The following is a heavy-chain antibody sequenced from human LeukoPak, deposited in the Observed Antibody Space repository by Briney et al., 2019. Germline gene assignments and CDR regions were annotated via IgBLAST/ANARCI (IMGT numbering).Heavy chain of an antibody. CDR3: ARGHGAKLLWFGELSNREYYFDY. CDR1: GDSISTSSYY. Sequence: PSETLSLTCSVSGDSISTSSYYWGWIRQPPGKGLEWIGTIYYSGSTYYNPSLTSRVTISVDTSKNQFSLKLSSVTAADTAVYYCARGHGAKLLWFGELSNREYYFDYWGQGTLVTVSS. D-gene: IGHD3-10*01. V-gene: IGHV4-39*01. J-gene: IGHJ4*02. CDR2: IYYSGST.